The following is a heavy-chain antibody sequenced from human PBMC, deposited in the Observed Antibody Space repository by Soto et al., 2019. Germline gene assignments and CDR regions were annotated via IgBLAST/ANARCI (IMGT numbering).Heavy chain of an antibody. D-gene: IGHD1-26*01. J-gene: IGHJ4*02. V-gene: IGHV3-21*01. Sequence: GGSLRLSCAASGFTFSSYSMNWVRQAPGKGLEWVSSISSSSSYIYYADSVKGRFTISRDNAKNSLYLQMNSLRAEDTAVYYCARGPGYIGSYYDVYFDYWGQGTLVTVSS. CDR3: ARGPGYIGSYYDVYFDY. CDR1: GFTFSSYS. CDR2: ISSSSSYI.